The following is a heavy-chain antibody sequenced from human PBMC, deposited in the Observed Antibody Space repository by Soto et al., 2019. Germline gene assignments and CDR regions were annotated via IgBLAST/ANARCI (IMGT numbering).Heavy chain of an antibody. CDR3: ARDRIVVVPAAAAQNWFDL. CDR1: GFTFSRYS. Sequence: EVQLVECGGGLVKPGGSLRLSCAASGFTFSRYSMNWVRQAPGKVLEWVSSISSSSSYIYYADSVKGRFTISRDNAKNSLYLQMSSLRAEDTAVYYCARDRIVVVPAAAAQNWFDLWGQGTLVTVSS. V-gene: IGHV3-21*01. J-gene: IGHJ5*02. CDR2: ISSSSSYI. D-gene: IGHD2-2*01.